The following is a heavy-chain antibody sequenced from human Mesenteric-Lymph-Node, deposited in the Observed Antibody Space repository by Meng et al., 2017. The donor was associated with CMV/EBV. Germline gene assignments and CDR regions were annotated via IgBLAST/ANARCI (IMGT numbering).Heavy chain of an antibody. D-gene: IGHD6-13*01. CDR3: ARGTGWRLNSSWGYYGMDV. V-gene: IGHV4-39*07. CDR1: GGSISSSSYY. Sequence: GSLRLSCTVSGGSISSSSYYWGWIRQSPGKGLEWIGSMHHSGSAYYNSPLQTRVTISLDTSKNQFSLKLSSVTAADTAVYYCARGTGWRLNSSWGYYGMDVWGKGTTVTVSS. J-gene: IGHJ6*04. CDR2: MHHSGSA.